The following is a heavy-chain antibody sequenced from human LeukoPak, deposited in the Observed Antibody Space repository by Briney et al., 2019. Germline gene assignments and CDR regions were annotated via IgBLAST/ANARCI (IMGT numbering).Heavy chain of an antibody. Sequence: ASVKVSCKASGYTFTSYGISWVRQAPGQGLEWMGWISAYNGNTNYAQKLQGRVTMTTDTSTSTAYMELRSLRSDDTAVYYCARETVVVVAATAVSDYWGQGTLVTVSS. CDR2: ISAYNGNT. V-gene: IGHV1-18*01. J-gene: IGHJ4*02. CDR3: ARETVVVVAATAVSDY. CDR1: GYTFTSYG. D-gene: IGHD2-15*01.